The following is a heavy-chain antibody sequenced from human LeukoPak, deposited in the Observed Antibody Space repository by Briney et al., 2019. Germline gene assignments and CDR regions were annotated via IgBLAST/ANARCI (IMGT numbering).Heavy chain of an antibody. J-gene: IGHJ4*02. CDR2: ISSSSSYI. Sequence: GGTLRLSCAASGLTFSSYGMNWVRQAPGKGLEWVSSISSSSSYIYYADSVKGRFTISRDNAKNSLYLQMDSLRAEDTAVYYCARFALKTPPTDWGQGTLVTVSS. V-gene: IGHV3-21*01. CDR1: GLTFSSYG. CDR3: ARFALKTPPTD.